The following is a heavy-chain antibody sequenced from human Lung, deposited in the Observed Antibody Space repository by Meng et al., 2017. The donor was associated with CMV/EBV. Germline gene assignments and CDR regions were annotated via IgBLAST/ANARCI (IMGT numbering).Heavy chain of an antibody. V-gene: IGHV2-5*01. Sequence: DPMLVKPXQTPTLTRTFSGFSLSISRLAVGWIRQPPGKALECLGIIYWNDDKRYSPSLKSRLTITKDTSKNQVVLTMTNMDPADTATYYCAHARYSSFYYYNYWGQGTLVTVSS. CDR2: IYWNDDK. CDR3: AHARYSSFYYYNY. CDR1: GFSLSISRLA. J-gene: IGHJ4*02. D-gene: IGHD6-13*01.